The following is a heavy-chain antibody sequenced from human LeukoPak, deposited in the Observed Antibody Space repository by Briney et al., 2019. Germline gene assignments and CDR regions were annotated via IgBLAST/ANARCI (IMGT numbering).Heavy chain of an antibody. CDR2: IKQDGSEI. Sequence: GGSLRLSCAASGLTFSNYWMTWVRQAPGKGLEWVANIKQDGSEIFYVDSVKGRFTISRDNARNSLYLQMNSLRAEDTAVYYCARTPDGVDYWGQGTLVTVSS. CDR3: ARTPDGVDY. CDR1: GLTFSNYW. J-gene: IGHJ4*02. D-gene: IGHD3-10*01. V-gene: IGHV3-7*01.